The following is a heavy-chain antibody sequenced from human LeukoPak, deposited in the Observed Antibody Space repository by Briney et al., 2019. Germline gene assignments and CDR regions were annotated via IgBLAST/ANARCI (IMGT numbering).Heavy chain of an antibody. CDR3: ARHRYSSSSPFDY. Sequence: GESLKISCKGSGYSFTNYWIAWVRQMPGKGLEWMGIIYPRDSDIRYNPPFQGQVTISADKSISTAYLQWSSLKASDTAMYYCARHRYSSSSPFDYWGQGTLVTVSS. CDR2: IYPRDSDI. D-gene: IGHD6-6*01. CDR1: GYSFTNYW. J-gene: IGHJ4*02. V-gene: IGHV5-51*01.